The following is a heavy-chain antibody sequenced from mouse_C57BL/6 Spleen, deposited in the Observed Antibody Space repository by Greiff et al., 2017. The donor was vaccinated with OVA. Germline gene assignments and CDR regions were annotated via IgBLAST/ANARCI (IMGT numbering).Heavy chain of an antibody. D-gene: IGHD1-1*01. V-gene: IGHV1-50*01. Sequence: QVQLQQPGAELVKPGASVKLSCKASGYTFTSYWMQWVKQRPGQGLEWIGEIDPSDSYTNYTQKFKGKATLTVDTSSSTAYMQLSSLTSEDSAVYYCARRGYYGSDYWGQGTTLTVSS. CDR3: ARRGYYGSDY. CDR1: GYTFTSYW. J-gene: IGHJ2*01. CDR2: IDPSDSYT.